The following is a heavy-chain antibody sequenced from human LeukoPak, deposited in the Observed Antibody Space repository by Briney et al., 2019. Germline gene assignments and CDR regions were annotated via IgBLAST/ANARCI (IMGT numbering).Heavy chain of an antibody. V-gene: IGHV3-21*01. D-gene: IGHD3-10*01. Sequence: GGSLRLSCAASGFTFSSYSMNWVRQAPGKGLEGVSSISSSSSYIYYADSVKGRFTISRDNAKNSLYLQMNSLRAEDTAVYYCARDGGSGSYYNEPSYFDYWGQGTLVTVSS. CDR2: ISSSSSYI. J-gene: IGHJ4*02. CDR1: GFTFSSYS. CDR3: ARDGGSGSYYNEPSYFDY.